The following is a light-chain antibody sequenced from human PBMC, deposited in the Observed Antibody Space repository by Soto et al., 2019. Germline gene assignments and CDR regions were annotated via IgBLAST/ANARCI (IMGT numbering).Light chain of an antibody. V-gene: IGKV3-20*01. CDR1: QSVSSNY. CDR2: GAS. CDR3: QQYSGSPPTT. Sequence: EIVLTQSPGTLSLSPGERATLSCRASQSVSSNYLAWYQQKPAQAPRLLIYGASSRATGIPDRFSGSGSGTDFTLTISILEPEDFAVYYCQQYSGSPPTTFGQVTRLEIE. J-gene: IGKJ5*01.